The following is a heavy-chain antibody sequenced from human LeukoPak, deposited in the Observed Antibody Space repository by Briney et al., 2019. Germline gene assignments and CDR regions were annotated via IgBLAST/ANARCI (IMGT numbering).Heavy chain of an antibody. CDR2: IHPRRGDK. CDR1: GYSFTAFY. J-gene: IGHJ4*02. Sequence: ASVNVSCKTSGYSFTAFYIHWVRPAPGQGLEWMGWIHPRRGDKNYQGRVTMTRDTSISTAYLDLSSLRSDDTAVYYCARDGDYGTGSYYRGCIDSWGQGTPVTVSP. V-gene: IGHV1-2*02. D-gene: IGHD3-10*01. CDR3: ARDGDYGTGSYYRGCIDS.